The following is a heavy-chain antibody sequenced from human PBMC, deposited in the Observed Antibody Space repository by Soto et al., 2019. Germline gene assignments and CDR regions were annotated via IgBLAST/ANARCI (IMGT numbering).Heavy chain of an antibody. Sequence: QVQLQESGPGLVKPSGTLSLTCAVSGGSISSSNWWSWVRQPPGKGLEWIGEIYHSGSTNYNPSLKCRVTISVDKSKNHFSLKLSSVTAADTAVYYCASLSVGAAGGYDAFDIWGQGTMVTVSS. V-gene: IGHV4-4*02. CDR1: GGSISSSNW. CDR3: ASLSVGAAGGYDAFDI. J-gene: IGHJ3*02. D-gene: IGHD1-26*01. CDR2: IYHSGST.